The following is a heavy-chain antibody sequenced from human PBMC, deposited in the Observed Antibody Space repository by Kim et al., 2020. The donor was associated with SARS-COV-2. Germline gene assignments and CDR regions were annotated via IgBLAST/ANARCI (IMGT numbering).Heavy chain of an antibody. CDR2: ISAYNGNT. CDR1: GYTFTSYG. J-gene: IGHJ6*02. CDR3: ARDSRVTTYYYYYYGMDV. D-gene: IGHD4-17*01. Sequence: ASVKVSCKASGYTFTSYGISWVRQAPGQGLEWMGWISAYNGNTNYAQKLQGRVTMTTDTSTSTAYMELRSLRSDDTAVYYCARDSRVTTYYYYYYGMDVWGQGTTVTVSS. V-gene: IGHV1-18*04.